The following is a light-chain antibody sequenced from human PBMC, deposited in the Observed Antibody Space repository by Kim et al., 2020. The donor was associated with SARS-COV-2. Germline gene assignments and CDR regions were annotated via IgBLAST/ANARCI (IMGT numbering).Light chain of an antibody. CDR1: NIGSKN. Sequence: SYELTQPLSVSVALGQTARITCGGNNIGSKNVHWYQQKPGQAPVLVIYRDSNRPSGIPERFSGPNSGNTATLTISRAQAGDEADYYCQVWDSSTGKVFGGGTQLTVL. V-gene: IGLV3-9*01. J-gene: IGLJ2*01. CDR2: RDS. CDR3: QVWDSSTGKV.